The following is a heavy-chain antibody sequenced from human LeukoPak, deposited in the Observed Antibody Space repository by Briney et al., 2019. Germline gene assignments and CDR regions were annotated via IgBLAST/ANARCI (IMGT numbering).Heavy chain of an antibody. J-gene: IGHJ4*02. V-gene: IGHV3-74*01. CDR3: ARGRPHGSDY. CDR2: ISSDGSST. CDR1: GFSFSSYW. D-gene: IGHD2-15*01. Sequence: GGSLRLSCAASGFSFSSYWMNWVRQAPGKGLVWVSRISSDGSSTNYADSVKGRFTISRDNAKNTLYLQMNSLRVEDTAVYYGARGRPHGSDYWGQGTLVTVSS.